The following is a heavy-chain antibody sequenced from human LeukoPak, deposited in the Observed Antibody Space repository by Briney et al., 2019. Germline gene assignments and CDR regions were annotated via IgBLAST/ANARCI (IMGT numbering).Heavy chain of an antibody. CDR1: GGSISGYY. CDR2: IYYSGST. V-gene: IGHV4-59*08. Sequence: SETLSLTCTVSGGSISGYYWTWIRQPPGKGLEWIGYIYYSGSTRYNPSLKSRITISVDTSKNQVSLMLNSVTAADTAMYYCARLHPSQSGFSDYWGQGILVTVSS. CDR3: ARLHPSQSGFSDY. J-gene: IGHJ4*03. D-gene: IGHD3-3*01.